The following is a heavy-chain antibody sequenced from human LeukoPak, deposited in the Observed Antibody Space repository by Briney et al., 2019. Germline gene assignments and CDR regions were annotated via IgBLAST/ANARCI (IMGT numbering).Heavy chain of an antibody. CDR1: GFTFSRYS. J-gene: IGHJ3*02. V-gene: IGHV3-53*01. CDR2: IYSGGST. CDR3: ASLRPYYDILTGPDAFDI. D-gene: IGHD3-9*01. Sequence: GGSLRLSCAASGFTFSRYSMNWVRQAPGKGLEWVSVIYSGGSTYYADSVKGRFTISRDNSKNTLYLQMNSLRAEDTAVYYCASLRPYYDILTGPDAFDIWGQGTMVTVSS.